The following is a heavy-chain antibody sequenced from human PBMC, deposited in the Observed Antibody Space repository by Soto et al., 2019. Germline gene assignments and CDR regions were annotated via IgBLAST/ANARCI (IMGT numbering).Heavy chain of an antibody. V-gene: IGHV3-48*02. CDR2: ISSSSSTI. D-gene: IGHD3-3*01. CDR1: GFTFSSYS. J-gene: IGHJ6*02. Sequence: GGSLRLSCAASGFTFSSYSMNWVRQAPGKGLEWVSYISSSSSTIYYADSVKGRFTISRDNAKNSLYLQMNSLRDEDTAVYYCARERPTTEYYDFWSGYYYNGMDVWGQGTTVTVSS. CDR3: ARERPTTEYYDFWSGYYYNGMDV.